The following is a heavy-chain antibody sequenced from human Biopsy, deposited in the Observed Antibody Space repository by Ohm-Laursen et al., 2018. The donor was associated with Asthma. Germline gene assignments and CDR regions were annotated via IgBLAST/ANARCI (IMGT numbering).Heavy chain of an antibody. CDR2: INPNSGGT. CDR1: GYTFIGYH. Sequence: ASVNVSCKTSGYTFIGYHIHWVRQAPGQGLEWMGRINPNSGGTNYAQKFQGRVTMTSDTSISTAYMELSRLRSDDTALYYCARGQKSPGDRWFDPWGQGTLVTVSS. CDR3: ARGQKSPGDRWFDP. V-gene: IGHV1-2*06. J-gene: IGHJ5*02. D-gene: IGHD7-27*01.